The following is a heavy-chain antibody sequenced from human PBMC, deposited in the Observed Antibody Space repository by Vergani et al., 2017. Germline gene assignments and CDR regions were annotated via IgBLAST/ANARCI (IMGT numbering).Heavy chain of an antibody. V-gene: IGHV4-34*01. CDR1: GGSFSGYY. D-gene: IGHD6-19*01. CDR3: ARGGTLAVAGRQYYFDY. Sequence: QVQLQQWGAGLLKPSETLSLTCDVYGGSFSGYYWSWIRQPPGKGLEWIGEINHSGSTNYNPSLKSRVTISVDTSKNQFSLKLSSVTAADTAVYYCARGGTLAVAGRQYYFDYWGQGTLVTVSS. CDR2: INHSGST. J-gene: IGHJ4*02.